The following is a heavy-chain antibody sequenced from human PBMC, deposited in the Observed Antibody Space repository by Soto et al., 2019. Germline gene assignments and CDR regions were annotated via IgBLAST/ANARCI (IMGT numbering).Heavy chain of an antibody. CDR1: GFSIDTADF. CDR3: ARGRGFRLLGVPLDS. D-gene: IGHD3-10*01. CDR2: FSHSGGT. V-gene: IGHV4-38-2*01. J-gene: IGHJ4*02. Sequence: PSETLSLTCAVSGFSIDTADFWGWIRQTPGEGLEYIGLFSHSGGTFSNPSLKSRLTISFDTAKNEFSLNLKSVTAADTAVYYCARGRGFRLLGVPLDSWGPGTPVTVSS.